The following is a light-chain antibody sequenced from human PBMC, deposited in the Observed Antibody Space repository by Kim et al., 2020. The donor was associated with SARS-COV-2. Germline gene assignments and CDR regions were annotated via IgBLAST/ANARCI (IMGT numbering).Light chain of an antibody. J-gene: IGKJ2*01. CDR3: QQYGSSSNRGGYT. V-gene: IGKV3-20*01. CDR1: QSVSSSY. CDR2: GAS. Sequence: ERATLSGRASQSVSSSYLAWYQQKPGQAPRLRIYGASSRATGIPDRFSGIGSGTDFTLTISRLEPEDFAVYYCQQYGSSSNRGGYTFGQGTKLEI.